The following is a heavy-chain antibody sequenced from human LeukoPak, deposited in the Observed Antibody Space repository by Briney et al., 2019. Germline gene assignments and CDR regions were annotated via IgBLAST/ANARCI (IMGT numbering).Heavy chain of an antibody. Sequence: VASVKVSCKASGYTFTGYYMHWVRQAPGQGLEWMGWINPNSGGTNYAQKFQGRVTMTRDTSISTAYMELSRLRSDDTAVYYCARQYSGSYYRFDYWGQGTLVTVSS. V-gene: IGHV1-2*02. CDR2: INPNSGGT. CDR1: GYTFTGYY. CDR3: ARQYSGSYYRFDY. D-gene: IGHD1-26*01. J-gene: IGHJ4*02.